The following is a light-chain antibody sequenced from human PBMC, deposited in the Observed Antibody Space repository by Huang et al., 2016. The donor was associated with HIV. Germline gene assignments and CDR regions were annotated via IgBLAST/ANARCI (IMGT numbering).Light chain of an antibody. V-gene: IGKV4-1*01. Sequence: DIVMTQSPDSMTVSLGQRATINCKSSQTVLHSSNNKNNLAWYQQKPGQPPNLLIYWASTRDCGVPDRFSGGGSGTDFTLTITSLQAGDVAVYFCHQFYRTPQTFGQGTKVEIK. CDR2: WAS. J-gene: IGKJ1*01. CDR1: QTVLHSSNNKNN. CDR3: HQFYRTPQT.